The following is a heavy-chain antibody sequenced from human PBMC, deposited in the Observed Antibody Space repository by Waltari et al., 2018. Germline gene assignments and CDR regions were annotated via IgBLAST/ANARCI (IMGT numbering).Heavy chain of an antibody. CDR3: ARKYYYGSGSYYWFDP. V-gene: IGHV3-48*01. Sequence: EVQLVESGGGLVQPGGSLRLSCAASGFTFSSYSMNWVRQAPGKGLEWVSYISSSSSTIYYADSVKGRFTISRDNAKNSLYLQMNSLRAEDTAVYYCARKYYYGSGSYYWFDPWGQGTLVTVSS. CDR2: ISSSSSTI. J-gene: IGHJ5*02. CDR1: GFTFSSYS. D-gene: IGHD3-10*01.